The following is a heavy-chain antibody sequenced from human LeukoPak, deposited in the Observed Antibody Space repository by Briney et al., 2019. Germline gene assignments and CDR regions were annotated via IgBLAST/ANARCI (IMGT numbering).Heavy chain of an antibody. Sequence: GGSLRLSCAASGFTFSSYSMNWVRQAPGKGLEWVSSISSSSGYIYYAGSVKGRFTISRDNAKSSLYLQMNSLRVEDTAVYYCVRGATYGGSDHWGQGTLVTVSS. V-gene: IGHV3-21*01. J-gene: IGHJ4*02. D-gene: IGHD4-23*01. CDR1: GFTFSSYS. CDR2: ISSSSGYI. CDR3: VRGATYGGSDH.